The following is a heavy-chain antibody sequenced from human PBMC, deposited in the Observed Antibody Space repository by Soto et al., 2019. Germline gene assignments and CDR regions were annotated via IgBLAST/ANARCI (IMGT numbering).Heavy chain of an antibody. CDR2: ISYDGSNK. CDR1: GFTFSSYA. D-gene: IGHD1-26*01. CDR3: ARDPIVGATSLFDY. V-gene: IGHV3-30-3*01. J-gene: IGHJ4*02. Sequence: QVQLVESGGGVVQPGRSLRLSCAASGFTFSSYAMHWVRQAPGKGLEWVAVISYDGSNKYYADSVKGRFTISRDNSKNTLYLQMNSLRAEDTAVYYCARDPIVGATSLFDYWGQGILVTVSS.